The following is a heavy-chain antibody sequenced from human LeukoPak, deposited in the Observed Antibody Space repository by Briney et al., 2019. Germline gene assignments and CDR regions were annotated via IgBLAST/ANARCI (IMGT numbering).Heavy chain of an antibody. Sequence: GGSLRLSCAASGFTFSSYAMHWVRQAPGKGLEWVAVISYDGSNKYYADSVKGRFTISRDNSKNTLYLQMNSLRAEDTAVYYCARDPRTVVVPAATNNWFDPWGQGTLVTVSS. CDR2: ISYDGSNK. CDR3: ARDPRTVVVPAATNNWFDP. J-gene: IGHJ5*02. CDR1: GFTFSSYA. V-gene: IGHV3-30-3*01. D-gene: IGHD2-2*01.